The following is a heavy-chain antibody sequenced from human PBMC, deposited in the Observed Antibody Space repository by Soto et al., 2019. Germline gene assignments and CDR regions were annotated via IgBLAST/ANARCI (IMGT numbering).Heavy chain of an antibody. J-gene: IGHJ4*02. V-gene: IGHV3-30*18. D-gene: IGHD3-3*01. CDR2: IPYDGSNK. CDR3: AKDGDDFWSGYWPDY. CDR1: GYSFCSYW. Sequence: SRGASGYSFCSYWPHRGRQAPGKGLEWVAVIPYDGSNKYYADSVKGRFTISRDNSKNTLYLQMNSLRAEDTAVYYCAKDGDDFWSGYWPDYWGQGTLVTVSS.